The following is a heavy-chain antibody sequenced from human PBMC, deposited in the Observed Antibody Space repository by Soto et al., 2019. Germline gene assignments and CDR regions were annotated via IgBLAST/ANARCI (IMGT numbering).Heavy chain of an antibody. CDR2: ISSSSSYI. CDR3: ARDNSNSEYYFDY. J-gene: IGHJ4*02. D-gene: IGHD4-4*01. V-gene: IGHV3-21*01. CDR1: GFTFSSYS. Sequence: SLRLSCAASGFTFSSYSMNWVRQAPGKGLEWVSSISSSSSYIYYADSVKGRFTISRDNAKNSLYLQMNSLRAEDTAVYYCARDNSNSEYYFDYWGQGTLVTVSS.